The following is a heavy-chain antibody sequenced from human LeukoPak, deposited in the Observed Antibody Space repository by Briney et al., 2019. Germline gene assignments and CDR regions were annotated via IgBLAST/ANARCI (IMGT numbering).Heavy chain of an antibody. CDR3: AKDPGVTFGVVIRSWFDP. J-gene: IGHJ5*02. D-gene: IGHD3-3*01. CDR1: GFTFSSYA. V-gene: IGHV3-23*01. CDR2: ISGSGGST. Sequence: GGSLRLSCAASGFTFSSYAMSWVRQAPGKGLEWVSAISGSGGSTYYADSVKGRFTISRDNSKNTLYLQMNSLRAEDTAVYYCAKDPGVTFGVVIRSWFDPWGQGTLVTVSS.